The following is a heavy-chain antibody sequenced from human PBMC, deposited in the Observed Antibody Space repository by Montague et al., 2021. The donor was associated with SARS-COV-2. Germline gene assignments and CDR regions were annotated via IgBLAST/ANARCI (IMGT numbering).Heavy chain of an antibody. CDR1: GDSVSGNSAA. J-gene: IGHJ6*03. Sequence: CAISGDSVSGNSAAWNWNRQSPSRGLEWLGRTYYRSKWYNDYAVSVKSRITINPDTSKNQFSLQLNSVTPEDTTVYYCARDLKPPGDILTGYLPYYYYMDVWGKGTTVTVSS. D-gene: IGHD3-9*01. V-gene: IGHV6-1*01. CDR2: TYYRSKWYN. CDR3: ARDLKPPGDILTGYLPYYYYMDV.